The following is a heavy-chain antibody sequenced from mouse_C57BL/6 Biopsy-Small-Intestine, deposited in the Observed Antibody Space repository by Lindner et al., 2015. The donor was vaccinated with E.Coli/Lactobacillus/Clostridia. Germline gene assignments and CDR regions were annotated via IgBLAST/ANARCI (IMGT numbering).Heavy chain of an antibody. CDR3: VRHADYYGRGYFDV. D-gene: IGHD1-1*01. J-gene: IGHJ1*03. V-gene: IGHV10-3*01. CDR1: GFTFNTYA. CDR2: IRSKSSNYAT. Sequence: VQLQESGGGLVQPKGSLKLSCAASGFTFNTYAMHWVRQAPGKGLECIARIRSKSSNYATYYADSVKDRFTISRDDSQSMLYLQMNNLKTEDTAMYYCVRHADYYGRGYFDVWGTGTTVTVSS.